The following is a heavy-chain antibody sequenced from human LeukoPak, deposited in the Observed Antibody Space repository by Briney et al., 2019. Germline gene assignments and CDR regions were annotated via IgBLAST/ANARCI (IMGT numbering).Heavy chain of an antibody. CDR2: ISPKSDFI. J-gene: IGHJ5*02. V-gene: IGHV3-21*01. D-gene: IGHD2-2*01. CDR1: GFSFNYYD. CDR3: ARADCSSSTCYLRRSWFDP. Sequence: GGSLRLSCAGSGFSFNYYDMNWVRQAPGKGLEWVSSISPKSDFIYYSDSVRGRFTISRDNAENSLYLQMNCLRAEDTAVYYCARADCSSSTCYLRRSWFDPWGQGTLVTGSS.